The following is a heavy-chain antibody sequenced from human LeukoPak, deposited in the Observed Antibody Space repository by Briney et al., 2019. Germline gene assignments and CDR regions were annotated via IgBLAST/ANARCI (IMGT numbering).Heavy chain of an antibody. J-gene: IGHJ3*02. V-gene: IGHV1-18*01. CDR2: ISAYNGNT. D-gene: IGHD2/OR15-2a*01. Sequence: ASVKVSCKASGYTFTSYGISWVRQAPGQGLEWMGWISAYNGNTNYAQKLQGRVTMTTDTSTSTAYMKLRSLRSDDTAVYYCARDKTFHDAFDIWGQGTMVTVSS. CDR3: ARDKTFHDAFDI. CDR1: GYTFTSYG.